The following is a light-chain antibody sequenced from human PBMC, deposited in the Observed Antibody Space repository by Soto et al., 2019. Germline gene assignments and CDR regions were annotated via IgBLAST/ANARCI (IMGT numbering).Light chain of an antibody. V-gene: IGKV1-39*01. CDR3: QQRYSTPPFT. J-gene: IGKJ3*01. CDR2: AAS. CDR1: QSISNY. Sequence: DIQMTQSPSSLSASVGDRVTITCRASQSISNYLNWYQQKPGKAPTLLIYAASSLQSGVPSRFSGSGSGTDFTLTISSLQPEDFATYYCQQRYSTPPFTFGPGTKVDIK.